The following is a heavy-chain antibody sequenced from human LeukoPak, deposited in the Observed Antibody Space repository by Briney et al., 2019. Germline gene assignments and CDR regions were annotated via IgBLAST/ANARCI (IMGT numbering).Heavy chain of an antibody. CDR1: GGSFSGYY. V-gene: IGHV4-34*01. J-gene: IGHJ6*02. D-gene: IGHD3-3*01. CDR3: ARESQPSYYDFWSGPSDV. Sequence: SETLSLTCAVYGGSFSGYYWSWIRQPPGKGLEWIGEINHSGSTNYNPSLTSRVTISVDTSKNQFSLKLSSVTAADTAVYYCARESQPSYYDFWSGPSDVWGQGTTVTVSS. CDR2: INHSGST.